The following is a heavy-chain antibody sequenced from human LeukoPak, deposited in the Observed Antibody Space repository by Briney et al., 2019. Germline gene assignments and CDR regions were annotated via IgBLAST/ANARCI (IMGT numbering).Heavy chain of an antibody. J-gene: IGHJ5*02. D-gene: IGHD3-16*02. CDR2: IYHSGST. CDR1: GYSISSGYY. Sequence: PSETLSLTCTVSGYSISSGYYWGWIRQPPGKGLEWIGSIYHSGSTYYNPSLKSRVTISVDTSKNQFSLKLSSVTAADTAVYYCAREGIIITFGGVIVPLHWFDPWGQGTLVTVSS. CDR3: AREGIIITFGGVIVPLHWFDP. V-gene: IGHV4-38-2*02.